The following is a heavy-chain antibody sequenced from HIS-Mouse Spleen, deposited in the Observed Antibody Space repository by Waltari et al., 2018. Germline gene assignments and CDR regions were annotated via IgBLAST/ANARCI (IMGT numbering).Heavy chain of an antibody. V-gene: IGHV4-34*01. CDR3: ASPGPIAARLGAFDI. Sequence: QVQLQQWGAGLLKPSETLSLTCAVYGGSFSGYYWSWIRQPPGKGLEWIGEINHSGSTNYNPSLKSRVTISVDTSKNQFSLKLSSVTAADTAVYYCASPGPIAARLGAFDIWGQGTMVTVSS. D-gene: IGHD6-6*01. CDR1: GGSFSGYY. CDR2: INHSGST. J-gene: IGHJ3*02.